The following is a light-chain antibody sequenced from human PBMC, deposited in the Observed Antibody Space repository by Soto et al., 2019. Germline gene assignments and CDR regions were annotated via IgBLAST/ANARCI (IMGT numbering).Light chain of an antibody. CDR3: QQYYSTPLT. J-gene: IGKJ1*01. V-gene: IGKV4-1*01. Sequence: DIVMTQSPDSLAVSLGERATINCKSSQSVLYSSNNENYLAWYRQKPGQPPKLVINWASTRESGVPDRFSGSGSGTDFTLTISSLQAEDVAVYYCQQYYSTPLTFGQGTKVEIK. CDR1: QSVLYSSNNENY. CDR2: WAS.